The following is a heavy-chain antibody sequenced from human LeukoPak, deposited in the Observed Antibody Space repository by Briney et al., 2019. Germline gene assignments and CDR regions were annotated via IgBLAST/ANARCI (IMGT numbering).Heavy chain of an antibody. CDR1: GGSISSYY. CDR2: IYYSGST. D-gene: IGHD6-19*01. J-gene: IGHJ4*02. V-gene: IGHV4-59*01. Sequence: SETLSLTCTVSGGSISSYYWSWIRQPPGKGLEWIGYIYYSGSTNYNPSLTSRVTISVDTSKNQFSLKLSSVTAADTAVYYCARGLPKQWLVPDYWGQGTLVTVSS. CDR3: ARGLPKQWLVPDY.